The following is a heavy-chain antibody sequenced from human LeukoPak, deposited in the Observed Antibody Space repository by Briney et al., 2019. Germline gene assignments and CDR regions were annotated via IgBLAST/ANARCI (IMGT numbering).Heavy chain of an antibody. J-gene: IGHJ4*02. Sequence: SETLSLTCTVPGHPISSYYWSWIRQPPAKGLEWIGYIYYSGSTNYNPSLKSRVTISVDTSKNQFSLKLSSVTAADTAVYYCARDYYDSSGYFDYWGQGTLVTVSS. CDR3: ARDYYDSSGYFDY. CDR2: IYYSGST. D-gene: IGHD3-22*01. V-gene: IGHV4-59*01. CDR1: GHPISSYY.